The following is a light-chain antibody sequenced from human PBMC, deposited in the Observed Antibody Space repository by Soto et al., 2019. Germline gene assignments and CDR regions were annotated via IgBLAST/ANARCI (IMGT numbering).Light chain of an antibody. Sequence: IEMTQYLATLSVSPRARATLTRMASQRVSSYLAWYQQKPGQAPRLLIYDASSRPTDIPARFSGSGSGTDFTLTISSLEPEDFALYYCQERSIWPISFGQGARLAIK. CDR1: QRVSSY. V-gene: IGKV3-11*01. J-gene: IGKJ5*01. CDR2: DAS. CDR3: QERSIWPIS.